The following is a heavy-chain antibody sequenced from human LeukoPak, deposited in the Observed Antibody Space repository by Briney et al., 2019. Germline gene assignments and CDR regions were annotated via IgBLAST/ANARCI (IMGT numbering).Heavy chain of an antibody. CDR1: GGSISSSSYY. D-gene: IGHD6-19*01. V-gene: IGHV4-61*02. J-gene: IGHJ1*01. CDR3: AGGGIAVAGNRKYFQH. CDR2: IYTSGGT. Sequence: SETLSLTCTVSGGSISSSSYYWSWIRQPAGKGLEWIGRIYTSGGTNYNPSLKSRVTMSVDTSKNQFSLKLSSVTAADTAVYYCAGGGIAVAGNRKYFQHWGQGTLVTVSS.